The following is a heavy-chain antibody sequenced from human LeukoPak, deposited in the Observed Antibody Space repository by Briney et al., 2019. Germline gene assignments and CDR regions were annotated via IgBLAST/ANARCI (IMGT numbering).Heavy chain of an antibody. J-gene: IGHJ4*02. CDR1: GFTFSSYA. CDR2: ISYDGSNK. D-gene: IGHD5-24*01. CDR3: ARDLPRDGYNYVLGY. Sequence: GGSLRLSCAAPGFTFSSYAMHWVRQAPGKGLEWVAVISYDGSNKYYADSVKGRFTISRDNSKNTLYLQMNSLRAEDTAVYYCARDLPRDGYNYVLGYWGQGTLVTVSS. V-gene: IGHV3-30*04.